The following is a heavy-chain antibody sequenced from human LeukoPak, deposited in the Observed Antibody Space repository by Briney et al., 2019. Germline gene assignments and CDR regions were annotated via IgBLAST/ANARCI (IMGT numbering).Heavy chain of an antibody. CDR1: GFTFGDYA. Sequence: GRSLRLSCAASGFTFGDYAMHWVRQAPGKGLEWVSGISWNSGSIGYADSVKGRFTISRDNAKNSLYLQMNSLRAEDTALYYCVRYDYVWGSYHPWGQGTLVTVSS. J-gene: IGHJ5*02. CDR2: ISWNSGSI. CDR3: VRYDYVWGSYHP. V-gene: IGHV3-9*01. D-gene: IGHD3-16*02.